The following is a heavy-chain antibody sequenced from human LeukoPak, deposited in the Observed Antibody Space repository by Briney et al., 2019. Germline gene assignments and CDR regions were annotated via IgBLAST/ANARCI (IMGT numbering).Heavy chain of an antibody. CDR3: ARGRYSADIVATIRLWRWEPKINFDY. Sequence: ASVKVSCKASGYTFTGYYMHWVRQAPGQGLEWMGWINPNSGGTNYAQKLQGRVTMTRDTSISTAYMELSRLRSDDTAVYYCARGRYSADIVATIRLWRWEPKINFDYWGQGTLVTVSS. V-gene: IGHV1-2*02. CDR2: INPNSGGT. CDR1: GYTFTGYY. D-gene: IGHD5-12*01. J-gene: IGHJ4*02.